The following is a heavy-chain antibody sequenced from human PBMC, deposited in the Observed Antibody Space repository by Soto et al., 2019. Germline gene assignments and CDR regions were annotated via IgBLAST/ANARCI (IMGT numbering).Heavy chain of an antibody. CDR3: AHTRAIVVIVAEDEYFQH. Sequence: SGPTLVNPTQTLTLTCTFSGFSLSTSGVGVGWIRQPPEKGLEWLALIYWDDDKRYSPSLKSRLTITKDTSKNQVVLTMTNVDPADTATYYCAHTRAIVVIVAEDEYFQHWGQGTLVTVSS. CDR2: IYWDDDK. J-gene: IGHJ1*01. V-gene: IGHV2-5*02. CDR1: GFSLSTSGVG. D-gene: IGHD3-22*01.